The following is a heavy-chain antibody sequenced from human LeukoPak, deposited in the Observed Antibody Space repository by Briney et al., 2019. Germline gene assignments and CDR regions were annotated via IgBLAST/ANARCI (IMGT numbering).Heavy chain of an antibody. CDR3: ARDYGSGSEYYFDY. J-gene: IGHJ4*02. V-gene: IGHV3-9*01. Sequence: GGSLRLSCAASGFTFDDYAMHWVRQAPGKGLEWVSGISWNSGSIGYADSVKGRFTISRDNAKNSLYLQMNSLRAEDTAVYYCARDYGSGSEYYFDYWGQGTLVTVSS. D-gene: IGHD3-10*01. CDR1: GFTFDDYA. CDR2: ISWNSGSI.